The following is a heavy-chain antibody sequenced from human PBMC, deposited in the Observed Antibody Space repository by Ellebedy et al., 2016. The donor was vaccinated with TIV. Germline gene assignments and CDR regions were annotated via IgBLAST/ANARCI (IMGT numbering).Heavy chain of an antibody. CDR2: IAIDSTT. J-gene: IGHJ3*02. V-gene: IGHV3-66*01. Sequence: GESLKISCAASELTVTSNFMSWVRQAPGKGLAWVSTIAIDSTTYYADSVKGRFTISRDNSKNTLDIQMNSLRAEDTAVYYCARETYNDVDLKLWGIFDIWGQGTMVTFSS. D-gene: IGHD3-10*01. CDR3: ARETYNDVDLKLWGIFDI. CDR1: ELTVTSNF.